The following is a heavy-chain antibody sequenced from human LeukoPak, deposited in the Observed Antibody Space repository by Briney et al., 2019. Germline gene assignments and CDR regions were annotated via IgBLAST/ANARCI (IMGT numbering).Heavy chain of an antibody. J-gene: IGHJ4*02. CDR1: GGSISSYY. D-gene: IGHD6-19*01. CDR3: ARDLGYSSGWYDY. Sequence: PSGTLSLTCTVSGGSISSYYWSWIRQPPGKGLEWIGYIYYSGSTNYNPSLKSRVTISVDTSKNQFSLKLSSVTAADTAVYYCARDLGYSSGWYDYWGQGTLVTVSS. CDR2: IYYSGST. V-gene: IGHV4-59*01.